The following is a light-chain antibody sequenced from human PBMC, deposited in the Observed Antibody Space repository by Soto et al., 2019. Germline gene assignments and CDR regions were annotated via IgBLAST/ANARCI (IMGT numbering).Light chain of an antibody. CDR2: GNT. J-gene: IGLJ3*02. V-gene: IGLV1-40*01. CDR3: QCYDSSLSGWV. CDR1: SSNIGAGYD. Sequence: QAVVTQPPSVSGAPGQRVTISCTGSSSNIGAGYDVHWYQQLPGTAPKVVIFGNTNRPSGVPDRFSGSKSDTSASLAITGLQAGDEADYYCQCYDSSLSGWVFGGGTKVTVL.